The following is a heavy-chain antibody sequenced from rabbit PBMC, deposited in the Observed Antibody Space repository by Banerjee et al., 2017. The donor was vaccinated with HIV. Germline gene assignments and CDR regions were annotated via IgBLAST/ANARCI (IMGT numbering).Heavy chain of an antibody. CDR3: ARVDSSGWGDFNL. Sequence: QEQLVESGGDLVKPEGSLTLTCTASGFSFSSSYYMCWVRQAPGKGLEWIGCIYTGDGSSTYYASWAKGRFTVSKTSSTTVTLQMTSLTAADTATYFCARVDSSGWGDFNLWGQGTLVTVS. CDR2: IYTGDGSST. V-gene: IGHV1S45*01. CDR1: GFSFSSSYY. J-gene: IGHJ4*01. D-gene: IGHD4-1*01.